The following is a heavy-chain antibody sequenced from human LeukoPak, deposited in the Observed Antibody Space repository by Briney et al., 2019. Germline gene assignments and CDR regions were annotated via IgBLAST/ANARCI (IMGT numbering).Heavy chain of an antibody. CDR1: GYTLTELS. CDR2: FDPEDGET. V-gene: IGHV1-24*01. D-gene: IGHD2-15*01. J-gene: IGHJ5*02. CDR3: AADLFVYCSGGSCFPNWFDP. Sequence: ASVKVSCKVSGYTLTELSMHWVRQAPGKGLEWMGGFDPEDGETIYAQKFQGRVTMTEDTSTDTAYMELSSLRSEDTAVYYCAADLFVYCSGGSCFPNWFDPWGQGTLVTVSS.